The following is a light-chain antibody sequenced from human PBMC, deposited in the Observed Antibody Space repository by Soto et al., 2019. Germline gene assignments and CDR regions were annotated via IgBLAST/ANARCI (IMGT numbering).Light chain of an antibody. CDR1: SSDVCGYNY. V-gene: IGLV2-11*01. Sequence: QSALTQPRSVAGSPGQSVTISCTGTSSDVCGYNYVSWYQQHPGKAPKLMIFDVSKRPSGVPDRFSGSKSGNTASLTISGLQAEDVADYYCCAYAGSYNVVFGGGTKLTVL. CDR2: DVS. CDR3: CAYAGSYNVV. J-gene: IGLJ2*01.